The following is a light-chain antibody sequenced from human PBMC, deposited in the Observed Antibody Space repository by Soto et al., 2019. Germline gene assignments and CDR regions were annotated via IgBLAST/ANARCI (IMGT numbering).Light chain of an antibody. V-gene: IGKV3-20*01. Sequence: EIVLTQSPGTLSLSPGERATLSCRASQSVSNTYLAWYQQKPGQAPRLLIYDASSRATGIPDRFSGSGSATEFTLTISRLEPEDFAVYYCQQYGRSPGLFTFGPGTRVDIK. CDR2: DAS. J-gene: IGKJ3*01. CDR1: QSVSNTY. CDR3: QQYGRSPGLFT.